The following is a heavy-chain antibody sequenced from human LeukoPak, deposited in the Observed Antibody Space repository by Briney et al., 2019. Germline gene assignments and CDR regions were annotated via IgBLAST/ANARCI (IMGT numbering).Heavy chain of an antibody. CDR2: LSNDGIGK. V-gene: IGHV3-30-3*01. CDR3: AREIGSSGRAGYFDY. CDR1: GFDFSTSH. Sequence: SGGSLRLSCAASGFDFSTSHMHWVRQAPGKGLEWAAGLSNDGIGKYYIDSVKGRFTIARDNSKNTLYLDMNSLRDDDTAVYYCAREIGSSGRAGYFDYRGQGTLVTVSS. J-gene: IGHJ4*02. D-gene: IGHD3-22*01.